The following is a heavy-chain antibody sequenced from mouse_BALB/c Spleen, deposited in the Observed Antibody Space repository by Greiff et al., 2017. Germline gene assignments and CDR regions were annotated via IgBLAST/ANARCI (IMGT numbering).Heavy chain of an antibody. CDR2: ISSGSSTI. D-gene: IGHD4-1*01. V-gene: IGHV5-17*02. CDR3: AAITGSWFAY. CDR1: GFTFSSFG. Sequence: DVKLVESGGGLVQPGGSRKLSCAASGFTFSSFGMHWVRQAPEKGLEWVAYISSGSSTIYYADTVKGRFTISRDNPKNTLFLQMTSLRAEDTAMYYCAAITGSWFAYWGQGTLVTVSA. J-gene: IGHJ3*01.